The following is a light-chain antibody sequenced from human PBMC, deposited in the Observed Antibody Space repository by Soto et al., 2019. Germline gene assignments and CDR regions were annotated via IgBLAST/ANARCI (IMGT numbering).Light chain of an antibody. V-gene: IGKV3-15*01. Sequence: EIAMTQSPASLSMSPGERATLSCRASQSVSTNLAWYQQKPGQAPRLLMYGASTRAIGIPARFTGGGSGTEFTLTINSLQPEDLTFYYCQQYDNWPITFGQGTRLEIK. CDR1: QSVSTN. CDR3: QQYDNWPIT. CDR2: GAS. J-gene: IGKJ5*01.